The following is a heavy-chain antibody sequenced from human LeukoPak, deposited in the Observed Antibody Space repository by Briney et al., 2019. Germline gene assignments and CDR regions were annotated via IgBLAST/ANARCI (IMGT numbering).Heavy chain of an antibody. CDR1: GFTFDDYA. D-gene: IGHD2-2*02. V-gene: IGHV3-9*01. CDR2: SWNSGSI. CDR3: ARGSNYCSSISCHMND. Sequence: PGRSLRLSCAASGFTFDDYAMHWVRQAPGKGLEWISGSWNSGSIGYADSVKGRFTISRDNAKNSLYLQMNGLRAEDTAVYYCARGSNYCSSISCHMNDWGQGTLVTVSS. J-gene: IGHJ4*02.